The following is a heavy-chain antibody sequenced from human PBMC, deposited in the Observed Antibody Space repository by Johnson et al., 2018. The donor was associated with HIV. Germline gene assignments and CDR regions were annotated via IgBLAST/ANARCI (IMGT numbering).Heavy chain of an antibody. Sequence: VQLVESGGGVVQPGRSLRLSCAASGFTFDDYAMHWVRQAPGKGLEWVSGISWNSGSIGYADSVKGRFTISRDNAKNSLYLQMNSLRAEDTALYYCAKDTAMVQGVIITSAFDIWGQGTMVTVSS. CDR1: GFTFDDYA. J-gene: IGHJ3*02. D-gene: IGHD3-10*01. V-gene: IGHV3-9*01. CDR3: AKDTAMVQGVIITSAFDI. CDR2: ISWNSGSI.